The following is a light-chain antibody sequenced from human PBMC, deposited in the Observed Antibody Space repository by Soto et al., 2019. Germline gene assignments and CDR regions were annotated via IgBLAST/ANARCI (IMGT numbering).Light chain of an antibody. CDR1: QSVSSNH. V-gene: IGKV3-20*01. J-gene: IGKJ5*01. Sequence: EIVLTQSPGTLSLSPGERATLSCRSSQSVSSNHLAWYQQKPGQAPRLLIYAASSRATGIPDRFSGSGSGTDFTLTISRLEPEDFAVYYCQQYGSSPPITFGQGTRLEIK. CDR2: AAS. CDR3: QQYGSSPPIT.